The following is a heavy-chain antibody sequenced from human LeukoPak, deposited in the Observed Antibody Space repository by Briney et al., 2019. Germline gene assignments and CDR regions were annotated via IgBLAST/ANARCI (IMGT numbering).Heavy chain of an antibody. V-gene: IGHV1-18*01. CDR3: ARGGSYYDDWFDP. CDR2: ISTYNGNT. CDR1: GYSFTSYG. Sequence: ASVKVSCKASGYSFTSYGISWVRQAPGQGLEWMGWISTYNGNTNYAQKVQGRVTMTTDTSTSTAYMELSSLRSDDTAVYYCARGGSYYDDWFDPGGQGTLVTVSS. J-gene: IGHJ5*02. D-gene: IGHD1-26*01.